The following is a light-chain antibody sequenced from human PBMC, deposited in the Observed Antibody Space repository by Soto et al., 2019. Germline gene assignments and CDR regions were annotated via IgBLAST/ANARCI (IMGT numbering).Light chain of an antibody. J-gene: IGKJ4*02. CDR2: AAS. CDR3: QQSYSTPLT. V-gene: IGKV1-39*01. Sequence: IQMTKSPSSLSASVGDRVTITCLASQSIRRYLNWYQQKPGKAPKLLIYAASSLQSGVPSRFSGSGSGTDFTLTISSLQPEDFATYYCQQSYSTPLTFGGGTKVEIK. CDR1: QSIRRY.